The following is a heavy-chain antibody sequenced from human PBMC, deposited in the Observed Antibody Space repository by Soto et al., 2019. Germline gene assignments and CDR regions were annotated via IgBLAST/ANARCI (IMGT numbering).Heavy chain of an antibody. V-gene: IGHV4-34*01. Sequence: SETLSLTCAVYGGSFSGYYWSWIRQPPGKGLEWIGEINHSGSTNYNPSLKSRVTISVDTSKNQFSLKLSSVTAADTAVYYCARGRRRSSWYSSGWYDHFDYWGQGTLVTVSS. CDR2: INHSGST. CDR1: GGSFSGYY. D-gene: IGHD6-19*01. CDR3: ARGRRRSSWYSSGWYDHFDY. J-gene: IGHJ4*02.